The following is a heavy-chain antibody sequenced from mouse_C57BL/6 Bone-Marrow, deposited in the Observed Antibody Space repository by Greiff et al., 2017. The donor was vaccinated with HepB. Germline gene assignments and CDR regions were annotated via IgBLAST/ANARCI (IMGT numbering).Heavy chain of an antibody. CDR2: IDPENGDT. Sequence: VQLKESGAELVRPGASVKLSCTASGFNIKDDYMHWVKQRPEQGLEWIGWIDPENGDTEYASKFQGKATITADTTSNTAYLQLSSLTSEDTAVYYCTTPCLYWYFYVWGTGTTVTVSS. V-gene: IGHV14-4*01. J-gene: IGHJ1*03. CDR3: TTPCLYWYFYV. CDR1: GFNIKDDY.